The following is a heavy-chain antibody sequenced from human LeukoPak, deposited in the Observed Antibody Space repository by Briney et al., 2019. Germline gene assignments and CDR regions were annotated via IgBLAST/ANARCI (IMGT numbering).Heavy chain of an antibody. CDR3: AKHPGDFTGIVNYYYMDV. Sequence: GGSLRLSCAASGFTFSNYYMHWVRQAPGKGLVWVSHINGDGSTTGYADSVKGRFTISRDNSKNTLFLQMNSLRVEDTAVYYCAKHPGDFTGIVNYYYMDVWGKGTTVTVSS. CDR1: GFTFSNYY. V-gene: IGHV3-74*01. J-gene: IGHJ6*03. CDR2: INGDGSTT. D-gene: IGHD1-26*01.